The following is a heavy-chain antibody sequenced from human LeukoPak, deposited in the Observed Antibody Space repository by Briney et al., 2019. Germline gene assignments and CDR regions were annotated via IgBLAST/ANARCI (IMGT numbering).Heavy chain of an antibody. CDR2: IYYSGST. CDR1: GGSISSYY. V-gene: IGHV4-59*01. CDR3: ARQKAAVGSDSHFDY. J-gene: IGHJ4*02. Sequence: PSETLSLTCTVSGGSISSYYWSRIRQPPGKGLEWIGYIYYSGSTNYNPSLKSRVTISVDTSKNQFSLKLSSVTAADTAVYYCARQKAAVGSDSHFDYWGQGTLVTVSS. D-gene: IGHD6-19*01.